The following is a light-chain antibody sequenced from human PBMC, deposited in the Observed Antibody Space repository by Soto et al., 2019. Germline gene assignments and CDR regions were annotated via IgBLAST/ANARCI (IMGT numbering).Light chain of an antibody. CDR3: SSSTSSGNVL. J-gene: IGLJ2*01. Sequence: QSALTQPASVSGSPGQSLTISCTGTTSDIGDYNSVSWYQQHPGEAPQLMIYAVSYRPSEISNRFSGPKSGNTSSLTISGRQADDEAVYCCSSSTSSGNVLFAGGTKLTVL. V-gene: IGLV2-14*01. CDR2: AVS. CDR1: TSDIGDYNS.